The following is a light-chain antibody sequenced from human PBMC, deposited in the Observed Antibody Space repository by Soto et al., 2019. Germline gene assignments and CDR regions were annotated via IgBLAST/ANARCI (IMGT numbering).Light chain of an antibody. Sequence: EIVMTQSPATLSVSPGERATLSCRVSQSVSSNLAWYQQKPGQAPRLLIYGASTRATGIPARFSGSGSGTEFTLTISSQQSEDFAVYYSQQYNNWPRGTFGQGTKLEIK. CDR1: QSVSSN. V-gene: IGKV3-15*01. CDR3: QQYNNWPRGT. J-gene: IGKJ2*02. CDR2: GAS.